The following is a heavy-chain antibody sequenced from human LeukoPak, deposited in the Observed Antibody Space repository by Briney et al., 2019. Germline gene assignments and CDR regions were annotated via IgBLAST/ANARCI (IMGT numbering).Heavy chain of an antibody. CDR1: GYTFTSYY. V-gene: IGHV1-46*01. D-gene: IGHD2-2*01. J-gene: IGHJ3*02. CDR3: ARLELRYCSSTSCYEAFDI. CDR2: INPSGGST. Sequence: GASVKVSCKASGYTFTSYYMHWVRQAPGQGLEWMGIINPSGGSTSYAQKFQGRVTMTRDTSTSTVYMELSRLRSDDTAVYYCARLELRYCSSTSCYEAFDIWGQGTMVTVSS.